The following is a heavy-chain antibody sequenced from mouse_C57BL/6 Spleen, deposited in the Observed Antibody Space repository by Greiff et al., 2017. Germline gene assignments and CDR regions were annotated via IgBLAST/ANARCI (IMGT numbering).Heavy chain of an antibody. Sequence: VQLQQPGAELVKPGASVKLSCKASGYTFTSYWMQWVKQRPGQGLEWIGEIDPSDSYTNYNQKFKGKATLTVDTSSSTAYMQLSSLTSEDSAVYYCARIPHWGQGTTLTVSS. CDR2: IDPSDSYT. V-gene: IGHV1-50*01. J-gene: IGHJ2*01. CDR3: ARIPH. CDR1: GYTFTSYW.